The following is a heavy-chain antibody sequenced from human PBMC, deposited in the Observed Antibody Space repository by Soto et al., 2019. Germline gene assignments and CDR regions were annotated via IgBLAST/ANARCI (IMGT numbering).Heavy chain of an antibody. CDR3: TRPFDCSGDACYSGWYYYYGMDV. V-gene: IGHV3-73*01. CDR2: IGIKANNYAT. CDR1: GFTFSGSA. D-gene: IGHD2-15*01. Sequence: EVQLVESGGGSVQPGGSLKLSCAASGFTFSGSAMHWVRQASGKGLEWVGRIGIKANNYATAYAASVKGRFIISRDDSKYTGHLKMNSLKTEDTAVYYCTRPFDCSGDACYSGWYYYYGMDVWGQGTTVTVSS. J-gene: IGHJ6*02.